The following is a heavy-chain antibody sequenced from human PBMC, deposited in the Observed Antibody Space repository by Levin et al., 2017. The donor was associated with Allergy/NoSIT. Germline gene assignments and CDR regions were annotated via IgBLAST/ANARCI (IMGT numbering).Heavy chain of an antibody. CDR1: GGSISSYY. CDR2: IYYSGST. V-gene: IGHV4-59*01. CDR3: ARDFQSGYSYGYERHNRAFDI. D-gene: IGHD5-18*01. Sequence: SETLSLTCTVSGGSISSYYWSWIRQPPGKGLEWIGYIYYSGSTNYNPSLKSRVTISVDTSKNQFSLKLSSVTAADTAVYYCARDFQSGYSYGYERHNRAFDIWGQGTMVTVSS. J-gene: IGHJ3*02.